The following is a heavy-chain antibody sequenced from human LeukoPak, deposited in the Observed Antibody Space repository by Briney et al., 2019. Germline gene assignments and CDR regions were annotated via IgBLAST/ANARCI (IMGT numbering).Heavy chain of an antibody. Sequence: ASVKVSCKVSGYTLTELSMHWVRQAPGQGLEWMGWINPSSGGTNYAQKFQGRVTMTRDTSISTAYMELSRLKSDDTAAYYCARVHFYDSSGYSLINPWGQGTLATVSS. V-gene: IGHV1-2*02. D-gene: IGHD3-22*01. CDR1: GYTLTELS. J-gene: IGHJ4*02. CDR3: ARVHFYDSSGYSLINP. CDR2: INPSSGGT.